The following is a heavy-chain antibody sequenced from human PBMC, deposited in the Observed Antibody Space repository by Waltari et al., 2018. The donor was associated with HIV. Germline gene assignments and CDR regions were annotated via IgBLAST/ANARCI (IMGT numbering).Heavy chain of an antibody. D-gene: IGHD6-13*01. J-gene: IGHJ3*01. V-gene: IGHV3-33*01. CDR2: IWYDGSKK. Sequence: VPLAESGGGVVQPGRSRSLCCAASGFRVRACGRHWVRQAPGKGLQWVAVIWYDGSKKEYSDSVKGRFTISKDNSKNTLFLQMNSLRVDDTAVYFCARVPFASSWSADSFDVWGPGTRITVSS. CDR3: ARVPFASSWSADSFDV. CDR1: GFRVRACG.